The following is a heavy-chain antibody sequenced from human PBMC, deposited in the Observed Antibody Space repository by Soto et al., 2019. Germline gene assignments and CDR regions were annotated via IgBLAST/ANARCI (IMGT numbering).Heavy chain of an antibody. V-gene: IGHV1-18*01. CDR1: GYNFRNFG. Sequence: ASVKVSCKASGYNFRNFGITWVRQASGLGLEWLGWISGYNGRTSSARNFRDRVVLTTDTATNTAYMELRSLTSDDTAIYYCAREGYSSGFDPFDFWGHGTKVTVSS. D-gene: IGHD5-18*01. CDR2: ISGYNGRT. CDR3: AREGYSSGFDPFDF. J-gene: IGHJ3*01.